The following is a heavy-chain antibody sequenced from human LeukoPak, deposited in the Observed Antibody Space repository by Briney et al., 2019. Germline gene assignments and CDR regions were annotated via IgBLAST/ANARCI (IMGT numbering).Heavy chain of an antibody. CDR2: INPGDFVT. D-gene: IGHD2-2*01. J-gene: IGHJ4*02. CDR3: ARHLQGCSSTSCPFDY. Sequence: GESLKISCKGSGYRFTNYWIGWVRQMPGKGLQWMGIINPGDFVTRYSPSFQGQVTISADKSTSTAYLQWSSLKASDTAMYYCARHLQGCSSTSCPFDYWGQGTLVTVSS. V-gene: IGHV5-51*01. CDR1: GYRFTNYW.